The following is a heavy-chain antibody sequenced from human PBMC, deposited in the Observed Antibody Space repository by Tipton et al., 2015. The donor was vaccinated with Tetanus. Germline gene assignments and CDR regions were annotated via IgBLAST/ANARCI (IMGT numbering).Heavy chain of an antibody. D-gene: IGHD6-6*01. CDR3: ARMYSTSSPFDH. V-gene: IGHV5-51*01. CDR2: IFPDDSDT. J-gene: IGHJ4*02. Sequence: VQLVQSGADVKKPGESLKISCKASGYSFTSHWIGWVRQMPGKGLEWMGMIFPDDSDTRYSPSFQGHVPFSVDKSTSTVYLQWSSLKASGPAMYFCARMYSTSSPFDHWGQGTLVAVSS. CDR1: GYSFTSHW.